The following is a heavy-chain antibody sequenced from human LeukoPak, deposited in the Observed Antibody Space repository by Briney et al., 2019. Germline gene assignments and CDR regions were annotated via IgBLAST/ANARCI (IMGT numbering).Heavy chain of an antibody. CDR1: GYSVSSNSAA. CDR2: TYYRSKWYN. Sequence: SQTLSLTCAISGYSVSSNSAAWNWIRQSPSRGLGWLGRTYYRSKWYNDYAVSVKSRITINPDTSKNQFSLQLNSVTPEDTAVYYCARDEVWYCGGDCRRRAGPFDYWGQGTLVTVSS. J-gene: IGHJ4*02. V-gene: IGHV6-1*01. CDR3: ARDEVWYCGGDCRRRAGPFDY. D-gene: IGHD2-21*02.